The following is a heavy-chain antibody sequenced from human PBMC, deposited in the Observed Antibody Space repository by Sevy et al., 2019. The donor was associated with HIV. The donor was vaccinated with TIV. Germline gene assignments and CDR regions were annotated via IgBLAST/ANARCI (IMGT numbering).Heavy chain of an antibody. D-gene: IGHD2-15*01. CDR1: GFTFSSYS. J-gene: IGHJ4*02. CDR2: ISSSSSYI. CDR3: ARDGPGVVVADFDY. Sequence: GGSLRLSCAASGFTFSSYSMNWVRQAPGKGLEWVSSISSSSSYIYYADSMKGRFTISRDNAKNSLYLQMNSLRAEDTAVYYCARDGPGVVVADFDYWGQGTLVTVSS. V-gene: IGHV3-21*01.